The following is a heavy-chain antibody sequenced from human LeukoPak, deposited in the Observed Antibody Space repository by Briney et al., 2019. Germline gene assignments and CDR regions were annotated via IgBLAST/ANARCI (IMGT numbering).Heavy chain of an antibody. J-gene: IGHJ5*02. D-gene: IGHD1-7*01. V-gene: IGHV4-30-4*08. CDR1: GGSISSGNDY. CDR2: IYYSGST. CDR3: ARGPKNSGSSFDP. Sequence: SETLSLTCSVSGGSISSGNDYWTWIRQPPEKGLECIGYIYYSGSTYYNPSLKSRINISVDTSKNQFSLKLGSVTAADTAVYYCARGPKNSGSSFDPWGQGTLVTVSS.